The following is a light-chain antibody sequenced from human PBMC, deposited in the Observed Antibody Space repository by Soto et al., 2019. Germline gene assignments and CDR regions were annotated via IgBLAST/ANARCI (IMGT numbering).Light chain of an antibody. Sequence: EIVLTQSPGTLSLSPGERATLSCRAGQTVSSNYLAWYQQKPGQAPRLLIHGASNRATGIQDRFSGSGSGKDVSLLISRLEQEDSALSYCQQFGSPWTFGQGTRLEI. V-gene: IGKV3-20*01. J-gene: IGKJ2*02. CDR1: QTVSSNY. CDR3: QQFGSPWT. CDR2: GAS.